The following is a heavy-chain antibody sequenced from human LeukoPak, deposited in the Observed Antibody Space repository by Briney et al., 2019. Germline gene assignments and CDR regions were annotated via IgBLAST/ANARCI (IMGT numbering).Heavy chain of an antibody. V-gene: IGHV3-21*01. Sequence: PGGSLRLSCAASGFTFSSYSMNWVRQAPGKGLEWVSSISSSSSYIYYADSVKGRFTISRDNAKNSLYLQMNSLRAEDTAVYYCARTVNGYYDILTGYYLRYYYYMDVRGKGTTVTVSS. CDR3: ARTVNGYYDILTGYYLRYYYYMDV. CDR1: GFTFSSYS. CDR2: ISSSSSYI. D-gene: IGHD3-9*01. J-gene: IGHJ6*03.